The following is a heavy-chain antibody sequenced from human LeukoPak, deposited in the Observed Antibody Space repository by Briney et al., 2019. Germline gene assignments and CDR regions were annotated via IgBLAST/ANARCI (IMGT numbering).Heavy chain of an antibody. CDR2: IIPIFGTA. J-gene: IGHJ4*02. CDR3: ARSKSTYGSGSYVDY. D-gene: IGHD3-10*01. V-gene: IGHV1-69*13. Sequence: SVKVSCKASGGTFSSYAISWVRQAPGQGLEWMGGIIPIFGTANYAQKFQGRATITADESTSTAYMELSSLRSEDTAVYYCARSKSTYGSGSYVDYWGQGTLVTVSS. CDR1: GGTFSSYA.